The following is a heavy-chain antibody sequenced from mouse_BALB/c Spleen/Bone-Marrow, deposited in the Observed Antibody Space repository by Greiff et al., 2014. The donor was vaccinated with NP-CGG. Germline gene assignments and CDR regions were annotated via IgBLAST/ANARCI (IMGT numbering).Heavy chain of an antibody. D-gene: IGHD1-2*01. CDR1: GFTFSNYW. J-gene: IGHJ4*01. V-gene: IGHV6-6*02. CDR2: ISLKSTNYAT. CDR3: IRPFISGAMDY. Sequence: VQLKESGAGLVQPGGSMKLSCAASGFTFSNYWMNWVRQSPEQGLEWVGDISLKSTNYATHYAESVKGRFTISRDDSKSSVYLQLINIRAEDTGIDYCIRPFISGAMDYWGQGTSVTVSS.